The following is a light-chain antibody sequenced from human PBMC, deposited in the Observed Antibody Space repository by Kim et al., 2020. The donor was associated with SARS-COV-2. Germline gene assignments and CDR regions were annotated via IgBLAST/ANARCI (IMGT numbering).Light chain of an antibody. CDR3: QQTYSTVWT. Sequence: DIQMTQSPSSLSAAVGDRVTITCRASQTINTYLNWYQQKPGKAPKVLIYAASSLQSGVPSRFSGSGSGTDFTLTISSLQPEDFASYYCQQTYSTVWTFGQGTKVDIK. CDR2: AAS. V-gene: IGKV1-39*01. J-gene: IGKJ1*01. CDR1: QTINTY.